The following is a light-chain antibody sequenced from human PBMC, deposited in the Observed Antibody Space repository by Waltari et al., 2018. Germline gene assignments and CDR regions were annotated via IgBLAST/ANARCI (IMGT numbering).Light chain of an antibody. V-gene: IGKV3-20*01. CDR2: ATS. J-gene: IGKJ4*01. CDR1: EGIALTS. Sequence: EIILTQSPPTVSVSPGERITLPCRPREGIALTSLPWYQPKPGQAPRLLFYATSTRATGIPDRFSASGSGTDFTLTVSRLEPEDFAVYFCQQYGGPPPLTFGGGTK. CDR3: QQYGGPPPLT.